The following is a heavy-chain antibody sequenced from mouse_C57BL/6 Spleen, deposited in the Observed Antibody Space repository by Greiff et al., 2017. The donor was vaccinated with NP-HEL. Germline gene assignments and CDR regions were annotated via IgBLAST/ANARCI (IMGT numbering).Heavy chain of an antibody. CDR3: TTDYYGSRKFAY. D-gene: IGHD1-1*01. Sequence: EVQRVESGAELVRPGASVKLSCTASGFNIKDDYMHWVKQRPEQGLEWIGWIDPENGDTEYASKFQGKATITADTSSNTAYLQLSSLTSEDTAVYYCTTDYYGSRKFAYWGQGTLVTVSA. V-gene: IGHV14-4*01. CDR1: GFNIKDDY. J-gene: IGHJ3*01. CDR2: IDPENGDT.